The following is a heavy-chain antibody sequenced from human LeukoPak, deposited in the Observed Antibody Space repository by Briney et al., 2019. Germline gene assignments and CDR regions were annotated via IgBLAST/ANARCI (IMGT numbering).Heavy chain of an antibody. J-gene: IGHJ4*02. CDR1: GGSISSYY. D-gene: IGHD3-3*01. V-gene: IGHV4-59*01. CDR2: IHYSGST. CDR3: ARAHYDFWSGYFMTVDY. Sequence: SETLSPTCIVSGGSISSYYWSWIRQPPGKGLEWIGYIHYSGSTNYNPSLKSRVTISADTSKNQFSLKLNSVTAADTAVYYCARAHYDFWSGYFMTVDYWGQGTLVTVSS.